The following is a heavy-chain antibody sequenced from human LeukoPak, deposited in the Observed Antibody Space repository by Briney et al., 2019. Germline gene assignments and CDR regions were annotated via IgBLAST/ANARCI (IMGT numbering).Heavy chain of an antibody. V-gene: IGHV1-18*01. J-gene: IGHJ4*02. CDR1: GYSFTTYG. Sequence: ASVKVSCKASGYSFTTYGITWVRQAPGQGLEWVGWISPYNGNTKNAQKVQGRVTTTTDTPTTTAYMELRSLRYDDTAVYYCARGAAVGPADWWGQGTLVTVSS. CDR2: ISPYNGNT. D-gene: IGHD6-13*01. CDR3: ARGAAVGPADW.